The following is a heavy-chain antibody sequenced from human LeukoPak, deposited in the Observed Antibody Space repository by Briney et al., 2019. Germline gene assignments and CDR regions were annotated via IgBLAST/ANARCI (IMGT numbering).Heavy chain of an antibody. J-gene: IGHJ6*02. Sequence: LGGSLRLSCAASGFTFDDYAIHWVRQAPGKCLEWVSLISGDGGSTYYADSVKGRFTISRDNSKNSLYLQMNSLRTEDTALYYCAKTRGNFYYYVMDVWGQGTTVTVSS. CDR1: GFTFDDYA. D-gene: IGHD3-10*01. CDR2: ISGDGGST. V-gene: IGHV3-43*02. CDR3: AKTRGNFYYYVMDV.